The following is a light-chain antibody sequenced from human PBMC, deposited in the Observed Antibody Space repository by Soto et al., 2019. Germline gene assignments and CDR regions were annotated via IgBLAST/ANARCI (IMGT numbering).Light chain of an antibody. J-gene: IGLJ3*02. V-gene: IGLV1-44*01. CDR1: SSNIGSNT. CDR3: AAWDDSLNGRGV. Sequence: QSVLNQPPSASGTPGQRVTISCSGSSSNIGSNTVNWYQQLPGTAPKLLIYSNNQRPSGVPDRFSGSRSGTSASLAISGLQSEDEGDYYCAAWDDSLNGRGVFGGGTKLTV. CDR2: SNN.